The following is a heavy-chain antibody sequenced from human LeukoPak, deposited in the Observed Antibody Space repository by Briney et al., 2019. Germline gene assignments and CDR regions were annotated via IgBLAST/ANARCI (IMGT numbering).Heavy chain of an antibody. Sequence: SETLSLTCTVSGASISSSFWSWIRQPAGKGLEWIGRIKTTGTTNYNPSLKSRLNMSIDSSRNQFSLKLSSVTAADTAVYYCARQPYYYGSGIYAFDIWGQGTMVTVSS. CDR3: ARQPYYYGSGIYAFDI. D-gene: IGHD3-10*01. V-gene: IGHV4-4*07. CDR2: IKTTGTT. CDR1: GASISSSF. J-gene: IGHJ3*02.